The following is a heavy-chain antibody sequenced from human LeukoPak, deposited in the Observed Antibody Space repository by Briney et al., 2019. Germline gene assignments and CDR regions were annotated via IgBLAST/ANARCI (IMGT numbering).Heavy chain of an antibody. D-gene: IGHD3-22*01. V-gene: IGHV1-18*01. J-gene: IGHJ1*01. CDR2: ISAYNGNR. CDR1: GYTFTSYG. Sequence: ASVKVSCKASGYTFTSYGISWVRLAPGHGLEWMGWISAYNGNRKYEKKLQGRVTMTTDTATSTAYMELSSLRADDTAVYYCARGYYDGSDFEYFQHWGQGTLVTVSS. CDR3: ARGYYDGSDFEYFQH.